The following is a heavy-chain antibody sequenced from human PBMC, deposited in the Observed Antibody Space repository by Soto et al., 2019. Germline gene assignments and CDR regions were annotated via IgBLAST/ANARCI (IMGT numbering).Heavy chain of an antibody. CDR3: ARSGPVGFPKTFHDY. CDR2: ISAYNGNT. V-gene: IGHV1-18*01. D-gene: IGHD1-26*01. Sequence: ASVKVSCKASGYTFTSYGISWVRQAPGQGLEWMGWISAYNGNTNYAQKLQGRVTMTTDTSTSTAYMELRSLRSDDTAVYYCARSGPVGFPKTFHDYWGQGTLVTVYS. J-gene: IGHJ4*02. CDR1: GYTFTSYG.